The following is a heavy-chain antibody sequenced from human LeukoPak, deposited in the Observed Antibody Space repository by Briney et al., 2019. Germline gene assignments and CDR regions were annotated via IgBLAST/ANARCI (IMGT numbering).Heavy chain of an antibody. Sequence: GGSLRLSCAASGFTFSNYAMTWVRQAPGKGLEWVSAISGSGSSTYYAESVKGRFTISRDNAKNSLYLQMNSLRAEDTAVYYCARGRYCSSTSCRNWFDPWGQGTLVTVSS. CDR1: GFTFSNYA. CDR2: ISGSGSST. D-gene: IGHD2-2*01. V-gene: IGHV3-23*01. CDR3: ARGRYCSSTSCRNWFDP. J-gene: IGHJ5*02.